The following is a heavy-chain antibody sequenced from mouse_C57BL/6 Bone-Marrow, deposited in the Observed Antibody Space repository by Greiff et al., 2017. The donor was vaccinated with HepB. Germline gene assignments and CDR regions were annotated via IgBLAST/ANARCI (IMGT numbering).Heavy chain of an antibody. V-gene: IGHV2-2*01. J-gene: IGHJ2*01. CDR2: IWSGGST. CDR3: AGAYYGNYVGY. Sequence: VKVVESGPGLVQPSQSLSITCTVSGFSLTSYGVHWVRQSPGKGLEWLGVIWSGGSTDYNAAFISRLSISKDNSKSQVFFKMNSLQADDTAIYYCAGAYYGNYVGYWGQGTTLTVSS. D-gene: IGHD2-10*01. CDR1: GFSLTSYG.